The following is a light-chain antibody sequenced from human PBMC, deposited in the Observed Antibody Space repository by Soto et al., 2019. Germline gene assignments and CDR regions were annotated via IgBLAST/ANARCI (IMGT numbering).Light chain of an antibody. CDR3: MQALQTPPT. CDR2: LGS. J-gene: IGKJ2*01. Sequence: DIVMTQSPLSLPVTPGEPASISCRSSQSLLHSNGYNYLDWYLQKPGQSPQLLIYLGSNRASGVPDRFSGSGLGTDFTLKISRVEAEDVGVYYCMQALQTPPTFGHGTKLEIK. V-gene: IGKV2-28*01. CDR1: QSLLHSNGYNY.